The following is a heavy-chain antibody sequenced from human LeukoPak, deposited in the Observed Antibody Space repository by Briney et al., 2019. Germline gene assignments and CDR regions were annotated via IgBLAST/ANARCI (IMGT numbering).Heavy chain of an antibody. J-gene: IGHJ4*02. V-gene: IGHV4-39*07. CDR1: GGSISSSSYY. CDR3: ARGASIRVLRYFDWLDY. Sequence: SETLSLTCTVSGGSISSSSYYWGWIRQPPGKGLEWTGSIYYSGSTYYNPSLKSRVTISVDTSKNQFSLKLSSVTADDTAVYYCARGASIRVLRYFDWLDYWGQGTLVTVSS. CDR2: IYYSGST. D-gene: IGHD3-9*01.